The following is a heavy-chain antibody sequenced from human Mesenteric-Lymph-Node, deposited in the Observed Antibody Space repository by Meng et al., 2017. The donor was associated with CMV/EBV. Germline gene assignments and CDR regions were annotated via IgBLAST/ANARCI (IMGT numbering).Heavy chain of an antibody. Sequence: GESLKISCAASGFTFSSYAMHWVRQAPGKGLEWVAVISYDGSNKYYADSVKGRFTISRDNSKNTLYLQMNSLRAEDTAVYYCARDLVVVPAAIYYYYYYGMDVWGQGTTVTVSS. D-gene: IGHD2-2*01. J-gene: IGHJ6*02. CDR1: GFTFSSYA. V-gene: IGHV3-30*04. CDR3: ARDLVVVPAAIYYYYYYGMDV. CDR2: ISYDGSNK.